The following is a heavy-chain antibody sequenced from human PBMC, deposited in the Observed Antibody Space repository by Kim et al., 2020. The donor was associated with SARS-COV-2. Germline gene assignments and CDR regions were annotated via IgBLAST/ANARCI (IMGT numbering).Heavy chain of an antibody. CDR3: ARRSASRIAATYFDY. CDR1: GYSFTSYW. J-gene: IGHJ4*02. Sequence: GESLKISCKGSGYSFTSYWIGWVRQMPGKGLEWMGIIYPGDSDTRYSPSFQGQVTISADKSISTAYLQWSSLKASDTAMYYCARRSASRIAATYFDYWGQGTLVTVSS. CDR2: IYPGDSDT. D-gene: IGHD6-13*01. V-gene: IGHV5-51*01.